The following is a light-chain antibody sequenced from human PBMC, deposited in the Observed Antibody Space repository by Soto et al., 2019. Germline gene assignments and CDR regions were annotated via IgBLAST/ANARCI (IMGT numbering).Light chain of an antibody. CDR3: TSYTSRSAYV. Sequence: QSALTQPPSVSGSPGQSVTISCTGTSSDVGSDNRVSWYQQSPGTAPKLMIYEVTNRPSGVPDRFSGSKSGNTASLTISGLQAEDEADYYCTSYTSRSAYVFGTGTKVTVL. CDR2: EVT. CDR1: SSDVGSDNR. J-gene: IGLJ1*01. V-gene: IGLV2-18*02.